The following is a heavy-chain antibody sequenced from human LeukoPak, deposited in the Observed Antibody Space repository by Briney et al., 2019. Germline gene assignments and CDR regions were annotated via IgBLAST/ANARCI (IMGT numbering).Heavy chain of an antibody. D-gene: IGHD3-3*01. J-gene: IGHJ6*03. CDR2: ISAYNGNT. CDR3: ARRDSQYDFWSGTYYYMDV. V-gene: IGHV1-18*01. Sequence: ASVKVSCKASDYTFTNYGISWVRQAPGQGLEWMGWISAYNGNTYYARKFQGRVTMTTDTSTSTAYMELRSLRSDDTAVYYCARRDSQYDFWSGTYYYMDVWGKGTTVTVSS. CDR1: DYTFTNYG.